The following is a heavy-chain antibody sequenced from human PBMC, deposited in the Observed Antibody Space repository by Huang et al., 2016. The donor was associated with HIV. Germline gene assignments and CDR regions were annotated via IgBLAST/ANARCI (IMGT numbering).Heavy chain of an antibody. CDR1: GYTFKRYG. V-gene: IGHV1-18*01. CDR3: ARVEMSTIDNWFDP. J-gene: IGHJ5*02. D-gene: IGHD2-15*01. Sequence: QVQLVQSRAKVKKPGASVNVSCKAYGYTFKRYGITWVRQAPGQGLEWMGWISPYNGNTRSAQKLQGRLIMTTDTSTNTAYMELRRLTSDDTAMYFCARVEMSTIDNWFDPWGQGTLVIVSS. CDR2: ISPYNGNT.